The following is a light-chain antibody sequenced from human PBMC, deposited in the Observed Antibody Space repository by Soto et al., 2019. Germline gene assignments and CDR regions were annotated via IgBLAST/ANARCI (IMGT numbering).Light chain of an antibody. CDR2: GTA. Sequence: EIVLTQSPGTLSLSPGERATLSCRASQSVSRSALGWYQQKPGRAPRLLIYGTAGKATGVPDRFSGSGSGTDFSLTISRLEPEDFAVYYCQQYESSITFGGGTKVEIK. V-gene: IGKV3-20*01. CDR3: QQYESSIT. J-gene: IGKJ4*01. CDR1: QSVSRSA.